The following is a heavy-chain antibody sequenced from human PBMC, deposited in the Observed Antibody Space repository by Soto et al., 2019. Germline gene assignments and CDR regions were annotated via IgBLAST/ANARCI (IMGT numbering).Heavy chain of an antibody. Sequence: EVQLVESGGDLVQPGRSLRLSCAASGLTFADYAMHWVRQAPGKGLEWVSGISWNSGNIGYADSVKGRFTISRDNARHSLYLQMYSLTTEDTALYYCAKLEGAFDIWGRGTMVTVS. CDR3: AKLEGAFDI. CDR2: ISWNSGNI. V-gene: IGHV3-9*01. J-gene: IGHJ3*02. CDR1: GLTFADYA.